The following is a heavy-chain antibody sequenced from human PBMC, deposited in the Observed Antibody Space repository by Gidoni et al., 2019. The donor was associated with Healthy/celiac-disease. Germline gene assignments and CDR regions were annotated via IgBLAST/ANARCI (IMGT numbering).Heavy chain of an antibody. J-gene: IGHJ4*02. CDR1: GFTFDGYG. V-gene: IGHV3-20*04. CDR3: ASHYGAEYY. CDR2: IDRNGGST. D-gene: IGHD2-21*01. Sequence: VHLVESGGGVVRPGGSLRLSCASSGFTFDGYGMSGVRQAAGKGLGWVSGIDRNGGSTGYADSVKGRFTISRDNAKNSLYLQMNSLRAEDTALYYCASHYGAEYYWGQGTLVTVSS.